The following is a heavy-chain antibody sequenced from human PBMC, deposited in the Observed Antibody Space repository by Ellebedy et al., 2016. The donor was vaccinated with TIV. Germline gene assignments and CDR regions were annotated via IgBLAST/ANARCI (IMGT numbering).Heavy chain of an antibody. CDR3: ARYSGDYQDAFDI. CDR1: GYTFTAYT. V-gene: IGHV1-3*01. CDR2: INGNGKT. D-gene: IGHD1-26*01. Sequence: AASVKVSCKASGYTFTAYTMHWVRQAPGQRLEWMGWINGNGKTKYSQKFQGRVTITGDTVASTVYMEVSRLRSEDTALYYCARYSGDYQDAFDIWGQGTMVAVSS. J-gene: IGHJ3*02.